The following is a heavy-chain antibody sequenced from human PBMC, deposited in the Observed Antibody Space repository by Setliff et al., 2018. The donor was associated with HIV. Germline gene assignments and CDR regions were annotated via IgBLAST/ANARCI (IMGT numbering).Heavy chain of an antibody. V-gene: IGHV1-69-2*01. CDR3: ARSVAPPEVFDI. CDR2: VDPEDGET. CDR1: GYTFTDYY. Sequence: ASVKVSCKASGYTFTDYYMHWVQQAPGKGLEWMGRVDPEDGETIYAEKFQGRVTITADTSTDTAYMELRSLRSDDTAVYYCARSVAPPEVFDIWGQGTMVTVSS. J-gene: IGHJ3*02.